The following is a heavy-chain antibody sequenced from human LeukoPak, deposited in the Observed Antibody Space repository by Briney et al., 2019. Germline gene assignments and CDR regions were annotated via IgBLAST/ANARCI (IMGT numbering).Heavy chain of an antibody. CDR2: IYYSGST. Sequence: SQTLSLTCTVSGGSISSGGYYWSWIRQHPGKGLEWIGYIYYSGSTYYNPSLKSRVTISVDTSKNQFSLKLSSVTAADTAVYYCARVRDCSGGSCYSPYYYYYMDVWGKGTTVTVSS. CDR3: ARVRDCSGGSCYSPYYYYYMDV. D-gene: IGHD2-15*01. CDR1: GGSISSGGYY. J-gene: IGHJ6*03. V-gene: IGHV4-31*03.